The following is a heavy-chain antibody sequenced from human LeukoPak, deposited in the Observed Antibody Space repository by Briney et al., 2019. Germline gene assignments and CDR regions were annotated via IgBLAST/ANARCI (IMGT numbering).Heavy chain of an antibody. CDR3: ARDGSNYYYGMDV. Sequence: SETLSLTCTVYGGSFSGYYWSWIRRPPVKGLEWIGEINHSGNTNYNPSLKSRVTISVDTSKNQFSLKLSSVTAADTAVYYCARDGSNYYYGMDVWGQGTTVTVSS. CDR1: GGSFSGYY. J-gene: IGHJ6*02. V-gene: IGHV4-34*01. CDR2: INHSGNT. D-gene: IGHD3-10*01.